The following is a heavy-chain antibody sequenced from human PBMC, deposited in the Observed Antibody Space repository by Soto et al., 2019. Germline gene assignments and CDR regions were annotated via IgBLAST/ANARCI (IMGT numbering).Heavy chain of an antibody. CDR3: ARNKGYSYGYENYFDP. Sequence: GGSLRLSCAASGFTFSTYGMNWVRQAPGKGLEWVALIWNDGNKKYYVDSVKGRFTISRDNSRNTLYLQMNSLSAEDTAVYYCARNKGYSYGYENYFDPWGQGTLVTVSS. CDR1: GFTFSTYG. D-gene: IGHD5-18*01. J-gene: IGHJ5*02. CDR2: IWNDGNKK. V-gene: IGHV3-33*01.